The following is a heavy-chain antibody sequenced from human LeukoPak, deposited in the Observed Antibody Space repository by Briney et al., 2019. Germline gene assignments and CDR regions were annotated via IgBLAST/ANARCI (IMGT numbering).Heavy chain of an antibody. CDR3: AREDIVVVPAAPKGDFFDY. D-gene: IGHD2-2*01. CDR1: GFTFSSYW. Sequence: PGGSLRLSCAASGFTFSSYWMGWVRQAPGKGLEWVANIKQDGSEKYYVDSVKGRFTISRDNAKNSLYLQMNSLRAEDTAVYYCAREDIVVVPAAPKGDFFDYWGQGTLVTVSS. V-gene: IGHV3-7*01. CDR2: IKQDGSEK. J-gene: IGHJ4*02.